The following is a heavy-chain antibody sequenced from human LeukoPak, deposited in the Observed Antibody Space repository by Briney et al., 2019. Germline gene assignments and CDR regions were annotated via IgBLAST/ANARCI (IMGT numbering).Heavy chain of an antibody. V-gene: IGHV3-49*03. Sequence: GGSLRLSCTASGFTFGDYAMSWFRQAPGKGLEWVGFIRSKAYGGTTEYAASVKGRFTISRDDSKSIAYLQMNSLKTEDTAVYYCTRNPLGYCTNGVCCHFDYWGQGTLVTVSS. CDR3: TRNPLGYCTNGVCCHFDY. D-gene: IGHD2-8*01. J-gene: IGHJ4*02. CDR1: GFTFGDYA. CDR2: IRSKAYGGTT.